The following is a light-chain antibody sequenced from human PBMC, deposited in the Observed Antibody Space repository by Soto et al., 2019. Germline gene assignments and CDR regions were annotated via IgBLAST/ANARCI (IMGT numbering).Light chain of an antibody. CDR2: GAS. CDR3: QQYNNWPLT. Sequence: EIVMTQSPATLSVSPGERATLSCRASQSVSSNLAWYQQKPGQAPRLLTYGASTRATGIPARFSGSGSGTECTLTISSLQSEDVAVYYCQQYNNWPLTFGGGTKVEIK. CDR1: QSVSSN. J-gene: IGKJ4*01. V-gene: IGKV3-15*01.